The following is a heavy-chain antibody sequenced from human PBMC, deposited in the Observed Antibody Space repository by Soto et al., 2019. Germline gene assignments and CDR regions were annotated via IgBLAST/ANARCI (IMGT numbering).Heavy chain of an antibody. CDR2: IYYSGST. D-gene: IGHD3-10*02. CDR3: AIYVGNDAFDI. Sequence: SETLSLTCTVSGGSISSYYWSWIRQPPGKGLEWIGYIYYSGSTNYNPSLKSRVTISVDTSKNQFSLKLSSVTAADTAVYYCAIYVGNDAFDIWGQGTMVTVSS. J-gene: IGHJ3*02. V-gene: IGHV4-59*01. CDR1: GGSISSYY.